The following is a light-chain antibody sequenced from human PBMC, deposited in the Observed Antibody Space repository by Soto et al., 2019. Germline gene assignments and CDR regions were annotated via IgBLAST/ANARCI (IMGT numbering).Light chain of an antibody. CDR2: EVS. CDR3: NSYTSSSTLYV. Sequence: QSALTQPASVSRSPGQSITISCTGTSSDIGGYNYVSWYQQHPGKAPKLMLYEVSNRPSGVSNRFSGFKSGNTASLTITGLQAEDEADYYCNSYTSSSTLYVFGTGTKLTVL. V-gene: IGLV2-14*01. J-gene: IGLJ1*01. CDR1: SSDIGGYNY.